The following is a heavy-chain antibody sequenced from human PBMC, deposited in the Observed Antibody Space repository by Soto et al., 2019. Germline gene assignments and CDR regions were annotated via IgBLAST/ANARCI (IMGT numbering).Heavy chain of an antibody. CDR3: AKGQRGYSYGYRGSYYYGMDV. D-gene: IGHD5-18*01. J-gene: IGHJ6*02. Sequence: PGGSLRLSCAASGVTFSSYAMSWVRQAPGKGLEWVSAISGSGGSTYYADSVKGRFTISRDNSKNTLYLQMNSLRAEDTAVYYCAKGQRGYSYGYRGSYYYGMDVWGQGTTVTVSS. V-gene: IGHV3-23*01. CDR1: GVTFSSYA. CDR2: ISGSGGST.